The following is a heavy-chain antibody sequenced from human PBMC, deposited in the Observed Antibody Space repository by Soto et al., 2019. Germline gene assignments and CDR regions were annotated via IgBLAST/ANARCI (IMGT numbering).Heavy chain of an antibody. J-gene: IGHJ4*02. Sequence: ASVKVSCKASGYTFTSYGISWVRQAPGQGLEWMGWINAGNGNTKYSQKFQGRVTMTRDTSASTAYMELRSLRSDDTAVYYCARGGRDSSTGPPYYWGQGTLVTVSS. CDR1: GYTFTSYG. V-gene: IGHV1-18*01. CDR2: INAGNGNT. CDR3: ARGGRDSSTGPPYY. D-gene: IGHD2-2*01.